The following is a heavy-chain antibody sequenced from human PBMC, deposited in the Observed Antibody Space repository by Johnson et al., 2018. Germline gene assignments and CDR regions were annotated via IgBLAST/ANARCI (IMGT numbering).Heavy chain of an antibody. CDR2: INAGNGNT. D-gene: IGHD3-16*01. CDR3: PRGGGYYYSYMEV. J-gene: IGHJ6*03. Sequence: QLVQSGAEVKKPGASVKVSCKASGYTFTGYAVHWVRQAPGQRLEWMGWINAGNGNTKYSQNFQGRVTITRDTSASAAYMERSSLGSEDTAVYYCPRGGGYYYSYMEVGGKGTTVTGSS. V-gene: IGHV1-3*01. CDR1: GYTFTGYA.